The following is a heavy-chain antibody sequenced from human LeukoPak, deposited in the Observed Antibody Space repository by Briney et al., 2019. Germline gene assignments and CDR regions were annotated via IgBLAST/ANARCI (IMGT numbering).Heavy chain of an antibody. V-gene: IGHV4-30-2*01. Sequence: SETLSLTCAVSGGSISSGGYSWSWIRQPPGKGLEWIGYIYHSGSTYYNPSLKSRVTISVDRSKNQFSLKLSSVTAADTAVYYCARSLGYDALDIWGQGTMVTVSS. D-gene: IGHD2-15*01. CDR3: ARSLGYDALDI. CDR2: IYHSGST. CDR1: GGSISSGGYS. J-gene: IGHJ3*02.